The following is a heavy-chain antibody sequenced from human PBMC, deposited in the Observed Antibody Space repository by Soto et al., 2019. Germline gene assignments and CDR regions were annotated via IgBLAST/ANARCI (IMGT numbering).Heavy chain of an antibody. V-gene: IGHV3-30-3*01. CDR2: ISYDGSNK. Sequence: QVQLVESGGGVVQPGRSLRLSCAASGFTFSSYAMHWVRQAPGKGLEWVAVISYDGSNKYYADSVKGRFTISRDNSKNTLYLQMNSLRAEDTAVYYCARAAGYGSGHLYYFDYWGQGTLVTVSS. CDR3: ARAAGYGSGHLYYFDY. D-gene: IGHD2-15*01. J-gene: IGHJ4*02. CDR1: GFTFSSYA.